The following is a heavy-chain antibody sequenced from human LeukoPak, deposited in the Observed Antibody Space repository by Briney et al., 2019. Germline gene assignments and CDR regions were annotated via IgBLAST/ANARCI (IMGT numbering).Heavy chain of an antibody. D-gene: IGHD2-21*02. CDR3: ASEAPCGGDCYLNAFDI. V-gene: IGHV4-39*07. CDR1: GDSISSNSYY. CDR2: IYYSGST. Sequence: SETLSLTCTVSGDSISSNSYYWGWVRQPPGKGLEWIGSIYYSGSTYYNPSLKSRVTISVDTSKNQFSLKLSSVTAADTAVYYCASEAPCGGDCYLNAFDIWGQGTMVTVSS. J-gene: IGHJ3*02.